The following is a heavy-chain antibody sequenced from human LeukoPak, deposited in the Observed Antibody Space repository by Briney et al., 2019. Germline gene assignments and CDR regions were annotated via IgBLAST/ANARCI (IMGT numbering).Heavy chain of an antibody. CDR2: ISAYNGNT. V-gene: IGHV1-18*01. J-gene: IGHJ1*01. CDR3: ARGLYSSSWYVTEYFQH. Sequence: GASVKVSCKASGYAFTSYGISWVRQAPGQGLEWMGWISAYNGNTNYAQKLQGRVTMTTDTSTSTAYMELRSLGSDDTAVYYCARGLYSSSWYVTEYFQHWGQGTLVTVSS. D-gene: IGHD6-13*01. CDR1: GYAFTSYG.